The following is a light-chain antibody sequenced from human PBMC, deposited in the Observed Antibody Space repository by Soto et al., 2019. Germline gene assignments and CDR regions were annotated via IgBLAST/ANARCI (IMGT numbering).Light chain of an antibody. CDR2: EVS. CDR3: SSYTSSSTFDVV. CDR1: SSDVGSYNR. Sequence: QSALTQPPSVSGSPGQSGTISCTGTSSDVGSYNRVSWYQQPPGTAPKLMIYEVSNRPSGVPDRFSGSKSGNTASLTISGLQADDEADYYCSSYTSSSTFDVVYGGGTKVTVL. J-gene: IGLJ2*01. V-gene: IGLV2-18*02.